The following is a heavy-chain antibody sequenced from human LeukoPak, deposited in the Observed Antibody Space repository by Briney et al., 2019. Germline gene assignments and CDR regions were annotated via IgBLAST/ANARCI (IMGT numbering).Heavy chain of an antibody. V-gene: IGHV1-69*05. J-gene: IGHJ4*02. CDR2: IIPIFGTA. CDR3: ATDIVVVPAAMLVY. D-gene: IGHD2-2*01. CDR1: GGTFSSYA. Sequence: ASVKVSCKASGGTFSSYAISWVRQAPGQGLEWMGGIIPIFGTANYAQKLQGRVTMTTDTSTSTAYMELRSLRSDDTAVYYCATDIVVVPAAMLVYWGQGTLVTVSS.